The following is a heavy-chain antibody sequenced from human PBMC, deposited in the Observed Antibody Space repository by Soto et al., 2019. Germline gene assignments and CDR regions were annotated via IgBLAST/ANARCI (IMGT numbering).Heavy chain of an antibody. CDR2: INYSGST. CDR1: YN. CDR3: ARTLYCSTGSCYRFDP. D-gene: IGHD2-15*01. J-gene: IGHJ5*02. Sequence: YNWDWFRQSSGKGLEWIGSINYSGSTHYNLSLKSRVTISVDTSKNQFSLKLSSVTAADTAVYYCARTLYCSTGSCYRFDPWGQG. V-gene: IGHV4-39*01.